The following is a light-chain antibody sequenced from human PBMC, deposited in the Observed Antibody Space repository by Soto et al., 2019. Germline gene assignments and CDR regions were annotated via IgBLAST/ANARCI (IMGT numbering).Light chain of an antibody. J-gene: IGKJ3*01. V-gene: IGKV3-11*01. Sequence: EIVLTQSPATLSLSPGERATLSCRASQSVRSYLGWYQQKPGQAPRLLIYDASNRATGIPARFSGSGSGTDFALTISRLEPEDFGVYYCQQYGDSPLTSGPGTKVDIK. CDR3: QQYGDSPLT. CDR2: DAS. CDR1: QSVRSY.